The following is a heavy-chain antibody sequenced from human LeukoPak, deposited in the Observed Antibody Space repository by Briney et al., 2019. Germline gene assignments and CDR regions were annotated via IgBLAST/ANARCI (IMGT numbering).Heavy chain of an antibody. Sequence: KPSETLSLTCTVSGGSINNYYWSWIRQPPGKGLEWVGYVYYSGITNSNASLKSRVTISVDTSKNQFSLKLTSVTAADTAVYFCARHLYGYYFDYWGQGTLVTVSS. CDR1: GGSINNYY. J-gene: IGHJ4*02. CDR3: ARHLYGYYFDY. CDR2: VYYSGIT. D-gene: IGHD4-17*01. V-gene: IGHV4-59*08.